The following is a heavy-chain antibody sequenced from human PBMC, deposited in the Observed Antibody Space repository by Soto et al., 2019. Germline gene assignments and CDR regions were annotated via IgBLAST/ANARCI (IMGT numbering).Heavy chain of an antibody. D-gene: IGHD1-1*01. CDR2: INPNNGDT. J-gene: IGHJ5*02. V-gene: IGHV1-2*02. CDR3: ARETLAFDP. Sequence: QVQLVQSGAEVKKPGASVKVSCKASGYTFTGHYIHWVRQAPGQGLEWMGWINPNNGDTKYAQKFQGRVTMTRDTSISPADMELIRLTSDDAAVYYCARETLAFDPWGQGTLVTVSS. CDR1: GYTFTGHY.